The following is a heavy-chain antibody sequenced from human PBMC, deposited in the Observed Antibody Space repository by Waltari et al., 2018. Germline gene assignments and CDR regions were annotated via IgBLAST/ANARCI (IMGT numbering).Heavy chain of an antibody. CDR3: ARGRLAARLHYYYGMDV. Sequence: QVQLQESGPGLVKPSETLSLTCTVSGGSISSYYWSWIRQPPGKGLEWIGYIYYSGSTNYNPSLKGRVTISVDTSKNQFSLKLSSVTAADTAVYYCARGRLAARLHYYYGMDVWGQGTTVTVSS. J-gene: IGHJ6*02. D-gene: IGHD6-6*01. CDR2: IYYSGST. CDR1: GGSISSYY. V-gene: IGHV4-59*01.